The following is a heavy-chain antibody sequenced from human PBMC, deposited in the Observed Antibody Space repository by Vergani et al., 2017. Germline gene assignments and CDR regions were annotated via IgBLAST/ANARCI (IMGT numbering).Heavy chain of an antibody. Sequence: QVQLQESGPGLVKPSETLSLTCTVSGGSVSSGSYYWSWIRQPAGKGLEWIGYIYYSGSTNYNPSLKSRVTISVDTSKNQFSLKLSSVTAADTAVYYCAREVPTIFGVGAFDIGGQGTMVTVSS. CDR1: GGSVSSGSYY. CDR3: AREVPTIFGVGAFDI. J-gene: IGHJ3*02. V-gene: IGHV4-61*10. D-gene: IGHD3-3*01. CDR2: IYYSGST.